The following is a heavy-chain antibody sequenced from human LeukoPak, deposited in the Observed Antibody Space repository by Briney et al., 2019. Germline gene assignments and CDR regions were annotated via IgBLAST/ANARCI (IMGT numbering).Heavy chain of an antibody. CDR1: GFTFSSNG. V-gene: IGHV3-33*06. D-gene: IGHD2-15*01. CDR2: IWYDGSNK. CDR3: AKDSGGAFDI. Sequence: GGSLRLSCAASGFTFSSNGMHWVRQAPGKGLEWVAVIWYDGSNKYYADSVKGRFTISRDNSKNTLYLQMNSLRAEDTAVYYCAKDSGGAFDIWGQGTMVTVSS. J-gene: IGHJ3*02.